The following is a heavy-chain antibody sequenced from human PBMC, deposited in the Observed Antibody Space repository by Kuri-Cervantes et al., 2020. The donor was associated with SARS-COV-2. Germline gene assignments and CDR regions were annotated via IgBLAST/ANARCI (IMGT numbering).Heavy chain of an antibody. D-gene: IGHD2-15*01. CDR2: INPSGGST. Sequence: ASVKVSCKASGYTFTSYYMHWVRQAPGQGLEWMGIINPSGGSTSYAQKFQGRVTMTRDTSTSTVYMELSSLRSEDTAVYYCAREDIVVVVAAGGAFDIWGQGTMVTVSS. CDR1: GYTFTSYY. V-gene: IGHV1-46*01. CDR3: AREDIVVVVAAGGAFDI. J-gene: IGHJ3*02.